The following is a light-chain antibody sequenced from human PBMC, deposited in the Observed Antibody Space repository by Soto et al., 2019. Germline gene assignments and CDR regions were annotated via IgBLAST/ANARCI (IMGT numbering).Light chain of an antibody. V-gene: IGLV1-51*01. CDR2: DNN. J-gene: IGLJ3*02. Sequence: QSALTQPPSVSAAPGRKVTISCSGSSSNIGNNYVSWYQQFPGTAPQLLIYDNNKRPSGIPDRFSGSKSGTSATLGITGLQTGDEADYYCGTWDSRLSAWVFGGGTKLTVL. CDR3: GTWDSRLSAWV. CDR1: SSNIGNNY.